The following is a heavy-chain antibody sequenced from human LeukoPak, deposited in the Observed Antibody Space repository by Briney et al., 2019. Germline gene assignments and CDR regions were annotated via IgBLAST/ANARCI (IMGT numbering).Heavy chain of an antibody. J-gene: IGHJ4*02. V-gene: IGHV3-30*18. CDR2: ISYDGSNK. D-gene: IGHD6-19*01. CDR3: AKDPGWDSSYHFDY. CDR1: GFTFSSYG. Sequence: GRSLRLSCAASGFTFSSYGMHWVRQAQGKGLEWVAVISYDGSNKYYADSVKGRFTISRANSKNTPYLQMNSLRAEDTAVYYCAKDPGWDSSYHFDYWGQGTLVTVSS.